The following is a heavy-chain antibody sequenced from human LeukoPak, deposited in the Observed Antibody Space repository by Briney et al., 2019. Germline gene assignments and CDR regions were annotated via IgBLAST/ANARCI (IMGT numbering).Heavy chain of an antibody. CDR2: ISAYNGAT. D-gene: IGHD3-10*01. J-gene: IGHJ6*03. Sequence: ASVKVSCKASGYTFTSYGISWVRQAPGQGLEWMGWISAYNGATHYAQKLQGRVTMTTDTSTYTVYMEMRSLRSDDTAVYYCARSGGKIYYYGSGTNYYYYMDVWGKGTTVTVSS. CDR1: GYTFTSYG. CDR3: ARSGGKIYYYGSGTNYYYYMDV. V-gene: IGHV1-18*01.